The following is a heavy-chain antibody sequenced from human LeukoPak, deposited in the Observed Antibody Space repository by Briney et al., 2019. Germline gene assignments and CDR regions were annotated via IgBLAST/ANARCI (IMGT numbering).Heavy chain of an antibody. CDR2: INPSGGST. CDR3: ARVGYDSSGYRDNAFDI. V-gene: IGHV1-46*01. Sequence: GASVKVSCKASGYTFTSYYMHWVRQAPGQGLEWMGIINPSGGSTSYAQKFQGRVTMTRDMSTSTVYMELSSLRSEDTAVYYCARVGYDSSGYRDNAFDIWGQGTMVTVSS. CDR1: GYTFTSYY. J-gene: IGHJ3*02. D-gene: IGHD3-22*01.